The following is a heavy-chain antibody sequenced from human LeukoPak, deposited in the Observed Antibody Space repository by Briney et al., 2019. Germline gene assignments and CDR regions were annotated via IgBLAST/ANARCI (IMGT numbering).Heavy chain of an antibody. D-gene: IGHD3-16*01. V-gene: IGHV1-69*01. CDR1: GGTFSSYA. J-gene: IGHJ3*02. CDR3: AIYWGEGQYGAFDI. CDR2: NIPIFGSA. Sequence: SVKVSCKASGGTFSSYAISWVRPAPGQALEWMGGNIPIFGSANYAQKFQGRVTLTADESTSTAYKEQISLSSEDTAVYYWAIYWGEGQYGAFDIWGQGTMVTVSS.